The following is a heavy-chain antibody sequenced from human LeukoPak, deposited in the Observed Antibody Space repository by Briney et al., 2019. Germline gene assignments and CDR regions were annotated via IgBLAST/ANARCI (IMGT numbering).Heavy chain of an antibody. V-gene: IGHV3-30*01. D-gene: IGHD3-22*01. CDR1: GFTFSSYA. J-gene: IGHJ1*01. CDR2: ISYDGSNK. CDR3: ARADYDSSGYRFQH. Sequence: GRSLRLSCAASGFTFSSYAMHWVRQAPGKGLEWVAVISYDGSNKYYADSVKGRFTISRDNPKNTLYLQMNSLRAEDTAVYYCARADYDSSGYRFQHWGQGTLVTVSS.